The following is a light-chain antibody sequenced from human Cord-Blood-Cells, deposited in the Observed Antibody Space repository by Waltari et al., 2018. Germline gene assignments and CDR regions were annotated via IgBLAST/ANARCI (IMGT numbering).Light chain of an antibody. V-gene: IGLV2-14*01. CDR2: DVS. CDR3: SSYTSSSTV. Sequence: QSALTQPSSVSGSPGQSITISCTGTSSDVGGYNYVSWYQQHPGKAPKLMMYDVSNRPAGISNRFCGSKSGNAASLTISGLQAEDEADYYCSSYTSSSTVFGGGTKLTVL. CDR1: SSDVGGYNY. J-gene: IGLJ2*01.